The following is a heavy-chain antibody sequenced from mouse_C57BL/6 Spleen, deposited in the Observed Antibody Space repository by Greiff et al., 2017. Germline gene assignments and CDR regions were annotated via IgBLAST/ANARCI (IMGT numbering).Heavy chain of an antibody. Sequence: VQLKQSGPELVKPGASVKIPCKASGYTFTDYNMDWVKQSHGKSLEWIGDINPNNGGTIYNQKFKGKATLTVDKSSSTAYMELRSLTSEDTAVYYCARPSYSGSSYWFAYWGQGTLVTVSA. V-gene: IGHV1-18*01. CDR2: INPNNGGT. CDR1: GYTFTDYN. J-gene: IGHJ3*01. CDR3: ARPSYSGSSYWFAY. D-gene: IGHD1-1*01.